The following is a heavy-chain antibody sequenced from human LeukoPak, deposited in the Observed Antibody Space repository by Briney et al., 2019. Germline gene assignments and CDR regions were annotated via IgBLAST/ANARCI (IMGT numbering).Heavy chain of an antibody. V-gene: IGHV4-4*07. CDR2: IYSSGST. J-gene: IGHJ5*02. D-gene: IGHD3-16*01. Sequence: SETLSLTCTVSGDSISSFYWSWIRQPAGKGLEWIGRIYSSGSTNYNPSLESRVTMSVDTSKNQLSLKLSSVTAADTAVYYCARESGSYLWRSWLNPWGQGTLVTVSS. CDR3: ARESGSYLWRSWLNP. CDR1: GDSISSFY.